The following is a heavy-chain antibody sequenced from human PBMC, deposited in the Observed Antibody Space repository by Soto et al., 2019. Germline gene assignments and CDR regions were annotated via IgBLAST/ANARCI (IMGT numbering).Heavy chain of an antibody. CDR1: VCTFSSYA. Sequence: PGGSLRLSCASSVCTFSSYAMSWVRDSPGKWLEWVSAISGSGGSTYYADSVKGRFTISRDNSKNTLYLQMNSLRAEDTAVYYCAKENRRAAAGKPINWLAPGGQRNLVTV. CDR3: AKENRRAAAGKPINWLAP. CDR2: ISGSGGST. J-gene: IGHJ5*02. D-gene: IGHD6-13*01. V-gene: IGHV3-23*01.